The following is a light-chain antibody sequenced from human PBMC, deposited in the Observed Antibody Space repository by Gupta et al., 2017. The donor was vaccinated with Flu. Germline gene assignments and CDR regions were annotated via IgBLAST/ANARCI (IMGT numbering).Light chain of an antibody. CDR2: YKSDSDK. V-gene: IGLV5-37*01. Sequence: VLIPPPSSSASLGESSRLTCTVPSYIGVATYFVYWFQQRPGSPPKYLLYYKSDSDKGQATGVPSRFSGAKDVAANAGILLISGLQSEDEDVYYCMIWPSNAWLFGGGTKLTVL. CDR3: MIWPSNAWL. CDR1: SYIGVATYF. J-gene: IGLJ3*02.